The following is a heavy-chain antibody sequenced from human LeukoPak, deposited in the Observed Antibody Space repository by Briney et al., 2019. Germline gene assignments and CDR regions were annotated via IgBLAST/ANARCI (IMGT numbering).Heavy chain of an antibody. CDR2: INPSGGST. CDR1: GYTFTTYY. D-gene: IGHD2-15*01. CDR3: ARDRGWCDP. J-gene: IGHJ5*02. Sequence: GASVKVSCKASGYTFTTYYMHWVRQAPGQGLEWMGVINPSGGSTSYAQKFQGRVTMTRDTSTSTVYMELSSLTSEDTAVYYCARDRGWCDPWGQGTLVTVSS. V-gene: IGHV1-46*01.